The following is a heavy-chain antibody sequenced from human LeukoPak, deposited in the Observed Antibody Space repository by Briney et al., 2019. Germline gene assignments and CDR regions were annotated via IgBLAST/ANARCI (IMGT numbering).Heavy chain of an antibody. CDR3: ARGLREPRSSSWISSATPRKYSSGWYYDY. CDR2: INHSGST. V-gene: IGHV4-34*01. D-gene: IGHD6-19*01. Sequence: SETLSLTCAVYGGSFSGYYWSWIRQPPGKGLEWIGEINHSGSTNYNPSLKSRVTISVDTSKNQFSLKLSSVTAADTAVYYCARGLREPRSSSWISSATPRKYSSGWYYDYWGQGTLVTVST. CDR1: GGSFSGYY. J-gene: IGHJ4*02.